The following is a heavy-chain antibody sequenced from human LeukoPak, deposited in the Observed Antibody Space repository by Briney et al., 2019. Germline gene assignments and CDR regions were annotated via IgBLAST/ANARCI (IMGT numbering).Heavy chain of an antibody. CDR2: ISTSSSYI. V-gene: IGHV3-21*04. D-gene: IGHD3-9*01. CDR1: GFTFSSYS. J-gene: IGHJ4*02. CDR3: AKDISSVVGPDY. Sequence: AGGSLRLSCAASGFTFSSYSMNWVRQAPGKGLEWVSSISTSSSYIYYADSVKGRFTISRDNAKNSLYLQMNSLRAEDTALYYCAKDISSVVGPDYWGQGTLVTVSS.